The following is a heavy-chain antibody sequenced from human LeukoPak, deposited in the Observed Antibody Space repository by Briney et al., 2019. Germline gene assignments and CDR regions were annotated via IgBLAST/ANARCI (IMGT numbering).Heavy chain of an antibody. D-gene: IGHD5-24*01. CDR2: IYYSGST. J-gene: IGHJ4*02. V-gene: IGHV4-59*08. CDR3: ARLHPDRDGYRRRPFDN. CDR1: GGSISSYY. Sequence: SETLSLTCTVSGGSISSYYWTWIRQPPGKGLEWIGYIYYSGSTNYNPSLKRRVTISVDTSKNLFSLKLTSVTAADTAVYYCARLHPDRDGYRRRPFDNWGQGTLVAVSS.